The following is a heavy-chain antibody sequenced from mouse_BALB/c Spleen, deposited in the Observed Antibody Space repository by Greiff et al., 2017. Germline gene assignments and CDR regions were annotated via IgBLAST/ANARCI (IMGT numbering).Heavy chain of an antibody. D-gene: IGHD1-1*01. V-gene: IGHV1-69*01. CDR3: ARGITTATDY. J-gene: IGHJ4*01. CDR2: IDTSDSYT. Sequence: QVQLQQPGAELVMPGASVKMSCKASGYTFTDYWMHWVKQRPGQGLEWIGAIDTSDSYTSYNQKFKGKATLTVDESSSTAYMQLSSLTSEDSAVYYCARGITTATDYWGQGTSVTVSA. CDR1: GYTFTDYW.